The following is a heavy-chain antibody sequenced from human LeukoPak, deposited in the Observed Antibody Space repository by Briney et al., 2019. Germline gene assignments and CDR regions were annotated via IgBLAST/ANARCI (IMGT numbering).Heavy chain of an antibody. D-gene: IGHD2-2*01. J-gene: IGHJ6*02. V-gene: IGHV1-69*13. Sequence: SVKVSCKASGGTFSSYAIGWVRQAPGQGLEWMGGIIPIFGTANYAQKFQGRVTITADESTSTAYMELSSLRSEDTAVYYCARVSPPTGVVPALYYYYYGMDVSGQGTTVTVSS. CDR3: ARVSPPTGVVPALYYYYYGMDV. CDR1: GGTFSSYA. CDR2: IIPIFGTA.